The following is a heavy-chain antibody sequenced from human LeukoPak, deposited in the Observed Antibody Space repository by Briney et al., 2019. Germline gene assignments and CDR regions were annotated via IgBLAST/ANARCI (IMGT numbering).Heavy chain of an antibody. J-gene: IGHJ4*02. Sequence: AASVKVSCKASGYTFTSYDINWVRQATGQGLEWMGWMNPNSGNTGYAQKFQGRVTMTRNTSISTAYMELSSPRAEDTAVYYCAILPGYSSGWYEVNYWGQGTLVTVSS. CDR3: AILPGYSSGWYEVNY. CDR2: MNPNSGNT. V-gene: IGHV1-8*01. CDR1: GYTFTSYD. D-gene: IGHD6-13*01.